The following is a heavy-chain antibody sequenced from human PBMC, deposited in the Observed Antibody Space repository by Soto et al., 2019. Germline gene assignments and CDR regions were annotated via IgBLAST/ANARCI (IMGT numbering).Heavy chain of an antibody. CDR2: IYYSGST. CDR1: GGSISSSSYY. V-gene: IGHV4-39*01. CDR3: ARGLYYDFWSGYRNRGQINWFDP. Sequence: SETLSLTCTVSGGSISSSSYYWGWIRQPPGKGLEWIGSIYYSGSTYYNPSLKSRVTISVDTSKNQFSLKLSSVTAADTAVYYCARGLYYDFWSGYRNRGQINWFDPWGQGTLVTVSS. J-gene: IGHJ5*02. D-gene: IGHD3-3*01.